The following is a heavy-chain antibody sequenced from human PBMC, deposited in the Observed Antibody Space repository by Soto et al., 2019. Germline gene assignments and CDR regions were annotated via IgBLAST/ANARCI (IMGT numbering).Heavy chain of an antibody. J-gene: IGHJ6*03. V-gene: IGHV4-39*01. CDR1: GDSISSSSSYY. Sequence: QVQLQESGPGLVKPLETLSLSCTVSGDSISSSSSYYWGWVRQPPGKGLEWIANMYYSGSKYYNPSLKSRVTKTLETSENQFSPKLCSVTAADTAVYYCARIKIVGILTYYMDVWGKGTPVTVS. CDR2: MYYSGSK. CDR3: ARIKIVGILTYYMDV. D-gene: IGHD3-3*01.